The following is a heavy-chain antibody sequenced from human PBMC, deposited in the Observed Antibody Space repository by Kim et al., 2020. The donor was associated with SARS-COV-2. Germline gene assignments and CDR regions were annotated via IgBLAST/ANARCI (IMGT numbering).Heavy chain of an antibody. D-gene: IGHD3-22*01. V-gene: IGHV3-15*01. J-gene: IGHJ4*02. CDR2: IKSKTDGGTT. Sequence: GGSLRLSCAASGFTFSNAWMSWVRQAPGKGLEWVGRIKSKTDGGTTDYAAPVKGRFTISRDDSKNTLYLQMNSLKTEDTAVYYCTTFSFYDSSGYLLANWGQGTLVTVSS. CDR3: TTFSFYDSSGYLLAN. CDR1: GFTFSNAW.